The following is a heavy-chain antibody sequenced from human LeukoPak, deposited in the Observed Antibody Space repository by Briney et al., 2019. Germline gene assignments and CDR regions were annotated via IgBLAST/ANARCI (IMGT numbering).Heavy chain of an antibody. J-gene: IGHJ4*02. CDR1: GFTFSSYA. CDR3: ARRSGSYDY. Sequence: GGSLRLSCAASGFTFSSYAMHWVRQAPGKGLEWVAVISYDGSNKYYADSVKGRFTISRDNSKNTLYLQMNSLRADDTAVYYCARRSGSYDYWGQGTLVTVSS. V-gene: IGHV3-30-3*01. CDR2: ISYDGSNK. D-gene: IGHD1-26*01.